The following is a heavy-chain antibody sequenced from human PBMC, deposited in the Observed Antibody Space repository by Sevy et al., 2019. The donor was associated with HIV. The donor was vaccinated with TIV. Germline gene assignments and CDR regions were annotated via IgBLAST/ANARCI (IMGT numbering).Heavy chain of an antibody. CDR3: SRVLGWAATQQTYY. V-gene: IGHV3-49*01. CDR2: IRSRAYGGTT. Sequence: GGSLRLSCTTSGFTFGDCAMSWFRQAPGKGLEWVGFIRSRAYGGTTEYTAYVKGRFTISRDDSNGIAYLQMKSLKTEDTAVYYCSRVLGWAATQQTYYWGQGTLVTVSS. CDR1: GFTFGDCA. J-gene: IGHJ4*02. D-gene: IGHD1-1*01.